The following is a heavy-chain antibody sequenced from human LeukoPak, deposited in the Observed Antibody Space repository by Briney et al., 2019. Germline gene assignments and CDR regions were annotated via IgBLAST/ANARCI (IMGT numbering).Heavy chain of an antibody. CDR2: INPSGGST. V-gene: IGHV1-46*01. CDR3: ARSGGYYFYYFDY. CDR1: GYTFTSYY. D-gene: IGHD3-22*01. J-gene: IGHJ4*02. Sequence: ASVKVSCKASGYTFTSYYMHWVRQAPGQGLERMGLINPSGGSTSYAQKFQGKVTMTRDTSTSTVYMELSSLRSEDTAVYYCARSGGYYFYYFDYWGQGTLVTVSS.